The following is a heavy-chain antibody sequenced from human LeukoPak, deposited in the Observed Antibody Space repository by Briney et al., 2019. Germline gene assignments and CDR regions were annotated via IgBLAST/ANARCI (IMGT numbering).Heavy chain of an antibody. D-gene: IGHD3-9*01. CDR2: MNPNSGNT. CDR3: ARGSRRLVTSDY. Sequence: ASVKVSCKASGYTFTSYDINWVRQATGQGLEWMGWMNPNSGNTGYAQKFQGRVTMTRNTSISTAYMELSGLRSEDTAVYYCARGSRRLVTSDYWGQGTLVTVSS. J-gene: IGHJ4*02. V-gene: IGHV1-8*01. CDR1: GYTFTSYD.